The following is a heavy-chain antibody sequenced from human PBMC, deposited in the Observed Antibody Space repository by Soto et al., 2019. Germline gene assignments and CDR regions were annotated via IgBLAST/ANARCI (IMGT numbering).Heavy chain of an antibody. J-gene: IGHJ4*02. CDR3: AKVSGGSGSPPLDY. D-gene: IGHD3-10*01. CDR2: VSYDGSNN. Sequence: QVQLVESGGGVVQPGRSLRLSCAASGFTFSNYGMHWVRQAPGKGLEWVSVVSYDGSNNYYADSVKGRFTISRDNFKNTLYLQMHSRRTEDTAVYYCAKVSGGSGSPPLDYWGQGTLVTVSS. CDR1: GFTFSNYG. V-gene: IGHV3-30*18.